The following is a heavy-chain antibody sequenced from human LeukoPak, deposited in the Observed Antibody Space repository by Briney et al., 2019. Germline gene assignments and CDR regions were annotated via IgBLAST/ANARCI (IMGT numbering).Heavy chain of an antibody. CDR2: VYYSGNT. J-gene: IGHJ4*02. V-gene: IGHV4-39*01. CDR1: GGYIISRSHY. Sequence: SETLSLTCTVSGGYIISRSHYWGWIRQPPGKGLEWIGSVYYSGNTYYNPSLKTRATIDTPTSKNQFSLTLNYIKAADTAVYYCARHHAEILVPNDWGQGTLVTVSS. D-gene: IGHD1-1*01. CDR3: ARHHAEILVPND.